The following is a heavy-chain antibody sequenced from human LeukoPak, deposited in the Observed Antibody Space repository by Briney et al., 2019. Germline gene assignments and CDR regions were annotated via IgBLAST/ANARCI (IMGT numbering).Heavy chain of an antibody. CDR2: ISSSGSTI. J-gene: IGHJ6*03. V-gene: IGHV3-48*03. CDR3: AKDSSGSYWRNQFYYYYYMDV. D-gene: IGHD1-26*01. CDR1: GFTFSSYE. Sequence: PGGSLRLSCAASGFTFSSYEMNWVRQAPGKGLEWVSYISSSGSTIYYADSVKGRFTISRDNAKNSLYLQMNSLRAEDTAVYYCAKDSSGSYWRNQFYYYYYMDVWGKGTTVTVSS.